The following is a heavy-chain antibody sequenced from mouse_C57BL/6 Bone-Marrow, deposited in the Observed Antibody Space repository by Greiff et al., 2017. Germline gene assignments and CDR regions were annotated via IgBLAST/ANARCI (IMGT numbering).Heavy chain of an antibody. CDR1: GFTFSSYA. CDR2: ISDGGSYT. Sequence: EVKLVESGGGLVKPGGSLKLSCAASGFTFSSYAMSWVRQTPEKRLEWVATISDGGSYTYYPDNVKGRFTISRDNAKNNLYLQMSHLKSEDTAMYYCARKEVTTRYYAMDYWGQGTSVTVSS. V-gene: IGHV5-4*03. CDR3: ARKEVTTRYYAMDY. D-gene: IGHD2-2*01. J-gene: IGHJ4*01.